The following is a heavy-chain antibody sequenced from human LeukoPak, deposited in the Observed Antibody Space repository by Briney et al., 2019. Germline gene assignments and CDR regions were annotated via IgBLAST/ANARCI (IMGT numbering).Heavy chain of an antibody. CDR1: GFTFNSAW. D-gene: IGHD2-15*01. Sequence: GGSLRLSCAASGFTFNSAWLSWVRQGPGKGLEWVGRIKSKTDGGTTDYAASVKGRFSISRDDSKNKVYLQMNSLKTEDTALYYCTTEGYCSGGDCYSYDNWGQGTLVTVS. J-gene: IGHJ4*02. CDR3: TTEGYCSGGDCYSYDN. CDR2: IKSKTDGGTT. V-gene: IGHV3-15*01.